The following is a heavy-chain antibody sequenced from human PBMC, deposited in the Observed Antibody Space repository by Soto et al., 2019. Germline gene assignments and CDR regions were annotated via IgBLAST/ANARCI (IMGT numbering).Heavy chain of an antibody. CDR2: ISSSGGST. V-gene: IGHV3-23*01. J-gene: IGHJ4*02. D-gene: IGHD3-10*01. CDR1: GFTFSSFV. Sequence: EVQLLESGGGFVQPGGSLRLSCPTSGFTFSSFVMSWVRQAPGKGLEWVSSISSSGGSTYYVDAVKGRFTSSRDNSKNTLYLQMNSLRAEDTAIYFCAKVGGRTVRGAYTHFDYWGQGTLVTASS. CDR3: AKVGGRTVRGAYTHFDY.